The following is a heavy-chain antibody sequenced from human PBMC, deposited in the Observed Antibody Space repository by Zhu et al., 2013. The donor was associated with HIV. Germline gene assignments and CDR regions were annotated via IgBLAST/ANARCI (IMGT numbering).Heavy chain of an antibody. CDR2: IIPIFGTA. CDR1: GYTFTSYG. J-gene: IGHJ4*02. V-gene: IGHV1-69*13. Sequence: QVQLVQSGAEVKKPGASVKVSCKASGYTFTSYGISWVRQAPGQGLEWMGWIIPIFGTANYAQKFQGRVTITADESTSTAYMELSSLRSEDTAVYYCARAAHPRETVPFDYWGQGTLVTVSS. CDR3: ARAAHPRETVPFDY. D-gene: IGHD2-2*01.